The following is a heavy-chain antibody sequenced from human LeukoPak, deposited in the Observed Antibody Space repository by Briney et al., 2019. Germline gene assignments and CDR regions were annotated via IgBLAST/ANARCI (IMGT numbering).Heavy chain of an antibody. J-gene: IGHJ4*02. CDR3: ARGMQRYYFDY. Sequence: IGYIYHSGTTYYHPSLKSRVTISVDRSKNQFSLKLSSVTAADTAVYYCARGMQRYYFDYWGQGTLVTVSS. CDR2: IYHSGTT. V-gene: IGHV4-30-2*01. D-gene: IGHD6-25*01.